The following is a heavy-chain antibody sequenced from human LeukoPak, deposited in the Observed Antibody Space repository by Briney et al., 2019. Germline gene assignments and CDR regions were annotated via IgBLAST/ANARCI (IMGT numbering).Heavy chain of an antibody. CDR3: ASPRYSGRDPAC. J-gene: IGHJ4*02. D-gene: IGHD1-26*01. Sequence: GGSLRLSCAASGFTFSSYTMNWVRQAPGKGLGWVSSISSSSSYRYYADSVKGRFTISRDNAKNSLYLQMNSLRAEDTAVYYCASPRYSGRDPACWGQGTLVTVSS. CDR1: GFTFSSYT. V-gene: IGHV3-21*01. CDR2: ISSSSSYR.